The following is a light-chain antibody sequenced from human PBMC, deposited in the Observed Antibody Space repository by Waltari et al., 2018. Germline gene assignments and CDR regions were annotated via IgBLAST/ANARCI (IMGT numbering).Light chain of an antibody. Sequence: QSALTQPASVSGSPGQSLTISCTGTISDVGGYNYVYWYQQHPGKAPKLIIFDVSDRPSGVSNRFSGSKSGNTASLTISGLQAEDEADYYCSSYIGSSTLELFGGGTSLTVL. CDR1: ISDVGGYNY. CDR2: DVS. V-gene: IGLV2-14*03. J-gene: IGLJ2*01. CDR3: SSYIGSSTLEL.